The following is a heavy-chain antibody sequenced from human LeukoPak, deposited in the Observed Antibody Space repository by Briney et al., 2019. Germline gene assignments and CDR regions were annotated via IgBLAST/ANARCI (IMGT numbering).Heavy chain of an antibody. Sequence: PSETLSLTCTVSGYSISSGYYWGWIRQPPGKGLEWIGSIYHSGSTNYNPSLKSRVTISVDKSKNQFSLKLSSVTAADTAVYYCARYDVGWYYFDYWGQGTLVTVSS. V-gene: IGHV4-38-2*02. J-gene: IGHJ4*02. D-gene: IGHD6-19*01. CDR1: GYSISSGYY. CDR3: ARYDVGWYYFDY. CDR2: IYHSGST.